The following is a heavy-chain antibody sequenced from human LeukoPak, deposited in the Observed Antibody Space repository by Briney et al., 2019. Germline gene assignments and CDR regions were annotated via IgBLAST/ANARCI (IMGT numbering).Heavy chain of an antibody. CDR3: ASARGSNYGSLGD. V-gene: IGHV3-74*03. Sequence: GGSLRLSCAASGFTFSSFWMHWVRQAPGEGLVWVSRISSDGRTTTYADSAKGRFTISRDTAKNTLYLQMDSLRAEDTAVYYCASARGSNYGSLGDWGQGTLVTVSS. J-gene: IGHJ4*02. D-gene: IGHD5-18*01. CDR1: GFTFSSFW. CDR2: ISSDGRTT.